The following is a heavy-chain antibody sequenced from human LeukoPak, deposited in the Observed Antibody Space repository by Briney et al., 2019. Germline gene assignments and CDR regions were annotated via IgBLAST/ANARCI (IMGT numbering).Heavy chain of an antibody. J-gene: IGHJ5*02. Sequence: SVKVSCKASGGTFSSYAISWVRQAPGQGLEWMGRISPIFGIANYAQKFQGRVTITADKSTSTAYMELSSLRSEDTAVYYCARGAMVGYDFWSGVNWFDPWGQRTLVTVSS. CDR3: ARGAMVGYDFWSGVNWFDP. V-gene: IGHV1-69*04. CDR1: GGTFSSYA. CDR2: ISPIFGIA. D-gene: IGHD3-3*01.